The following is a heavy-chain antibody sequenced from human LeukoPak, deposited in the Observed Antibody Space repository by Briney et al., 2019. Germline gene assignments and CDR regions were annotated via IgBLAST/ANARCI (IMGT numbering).Heavy chain of an antibody. V-gene: IGHV1-69*01. D-gene: IGHD2-2*02. J-gene: IGHJ4*02. CDR1: GGTFSSYA. CDR2: MIPIFGTA. Sequence: GASVKVSCKASGGTFSSYAISWVRQAPGQGLEWMGGMIPIFGTANYAQKFQGRVTITSDESTSTAYMELSSLRSEDTAVYYCAGDYQLLYSHYWGQGTLVTVSS. CDR3: AGDYQLLYSHY.